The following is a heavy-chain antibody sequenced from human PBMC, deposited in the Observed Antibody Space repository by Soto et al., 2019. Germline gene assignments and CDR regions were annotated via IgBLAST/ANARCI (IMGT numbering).Heavy chain of an antibody. Sequence: QEQLVESGGGVVQPGTSLRLSCTASGFSFSTYAMYWVRQAPGKGLEWVAIISYDGSNAQYADSVKGRFTVARDNSKNPMYLQMHRLAAEETAVYYCGRDGGGFGELLLNSYDAFDLWGQGKLVTVSS. CDR1: GFSFSTYA. CDR3: GRDGGGFGELLLNSYDAFDL. V-gene: IGHV3-30*04. J-gene: IGHJ3*01. D-gene: IGHD3-10*01. CDR2: ISYDGSNA.